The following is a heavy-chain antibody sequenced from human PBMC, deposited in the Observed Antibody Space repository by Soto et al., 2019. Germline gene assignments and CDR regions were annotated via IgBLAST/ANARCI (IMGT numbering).Heavy chain of an antibody. D-gene: IGHD3-9*01. Sequence: PSETLSLTCTASGGSISSYYWSWIRQPPGKGLEWIGYIYYSGSTNYNPSLKSRVTISVDTSKNQFSLKLSSVTAADTAVYYCARGGGILRYFDWPTFDYWGQGTLVTVSS. CDR2: IYYSGST. J-gene: IGHJ4*02. CDR3: ARGGGILRYFDWPTFDY. V-gene: IGHV4-59*12. CDR1: GGSISSYY.